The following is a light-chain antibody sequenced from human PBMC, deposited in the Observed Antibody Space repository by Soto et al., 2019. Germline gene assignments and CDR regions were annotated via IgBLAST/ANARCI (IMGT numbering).Light chain of an antibody. J-gene: IGKJ3*01. CDR2: GAS. Sequence: EIVLTQSPGTLSLSPGERATLSCRASQSVSSNNLAWYQQRPGQAPRVVIYGASTRATGIPERFSGSGSGTDFTLTISSLQPEDFATYYCQQSYSTPITFGPGTKVDIK. CDR3: QQSYSTPIT. V-gene: IGKV3-20*01. CDR1: QSVSSNN.